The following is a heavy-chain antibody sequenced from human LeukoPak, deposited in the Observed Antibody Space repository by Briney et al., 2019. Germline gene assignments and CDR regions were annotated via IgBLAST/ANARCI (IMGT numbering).Heavy chain of an antibody. Sequence: GGSLRLSCAASGFTFSDYTMTWVRQAPGKGLEWVASISSDSSYIDYADSVKGRFTISRDNAKNSLFLKTDTLRGDDTGIYYCARDPNVLGITPYYFDFWGQGTLITVSS. CDR2: ISSDSSYI. CDR1: GFTFSDYT. J-gene: IGHJ4*02. CDR3: ARDPNVLGITPYYFDF. V-gene: IGHV3-21*01. D-gene: IGHD3-10*02.